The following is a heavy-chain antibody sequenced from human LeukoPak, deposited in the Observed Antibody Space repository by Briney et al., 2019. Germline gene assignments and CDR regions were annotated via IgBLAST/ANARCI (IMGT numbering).Heavy chain of an antibody. CDR2: MNPNSGNT. CDR1: GYTFTSYD. CDR3: ARDSHFWSVGWFDP. D-gene: IGHD3-3*01. Sequence: ASVKVSCKASGYTFTSYDINWVRQATGQGLEWMGWMNPNSGNTGYAQKFQGGVTMTRNTSISTAYMELSSLRSEDTAVYYCARDSHFWSVGWFDPWGQGTLVTVSS. J-gene: IGHJ5*02. V-gene: IGHV1-8*02.